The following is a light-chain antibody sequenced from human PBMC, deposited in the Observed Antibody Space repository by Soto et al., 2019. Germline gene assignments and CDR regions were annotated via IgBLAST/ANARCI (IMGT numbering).Light chain of an antibody. V-gene: IGKV3-20*01. J-gene: IGKJ5*01. CDR3: QQYGGSPIT. CDR1: QSVSSN. Sequence: EIVLTQSPATLSVSPGERATLSCRASQSVSSNLAWYQQKPGQAPRLLISGASSRASGVPDRFSGSGSETDFTLIISRLQPEDFALYYCQQYGGSPITFGQGTRLEI. CDR2: GAS.